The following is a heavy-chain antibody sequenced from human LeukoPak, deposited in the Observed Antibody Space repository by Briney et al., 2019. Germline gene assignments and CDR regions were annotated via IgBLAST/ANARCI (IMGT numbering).Heavy chain of an antibody. D-gene: IGHD1/OR15-1a*01. CDR2: INSRSSTI. Sequence: GGSLRLSCAASRFTFSNYGVNWVRQAPGKGLEWVSYINSRSSTIYYADSVRGRFTISRDNAKNSLYLQMSSLKAEDTAVYYCAKQGFGCWGQGTLVTVSS. CDR1: RFTFSNYG. V-gene: IGHV3-48*01. J-gene: IGHJ4*02. CDR3: AKQGFGC.